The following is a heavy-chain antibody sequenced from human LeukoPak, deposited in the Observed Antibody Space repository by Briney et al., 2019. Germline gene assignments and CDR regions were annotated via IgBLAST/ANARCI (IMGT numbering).Heavy chain of an antibody. CDR1: GDSISSGGYY. J-gene: IGHJ4*02. Sequence: PSETLSLTCTVSGDSISSGGYYWSWIRQHPGKGLEWIGYIYYSGSTYYNPSLKSRVTISVDTSKNQFSLKLSSVTAADTAVYYCARDPIWSGYYGVFDYWGQGTLVTVSS. D-gene: IGHD3-3*01. CDR2: IYYSGST. CDR3: ARDPIWSGYYGVFDY. V-gene: IGHV4-31*03.